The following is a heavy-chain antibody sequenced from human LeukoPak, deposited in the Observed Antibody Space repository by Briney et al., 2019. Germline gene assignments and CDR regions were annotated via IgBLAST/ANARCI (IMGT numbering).Heavy chain of an antibody. CDR3: ARKVSDSSGFTNWFDP. CDR2: IYTSGNS. Sequence: PSETLSLTCTVSGVSISTYYWSWIRQPAGKGLEWIGRIYTSGNSNYNPSLKSRVTMSVDTSKNQFSLKLSSVTAADTAVYYCARKVSDSSGFTNWFDPWGQGTLVTVSS. V-gene: IGHV4-4*07. J-gene: IGHJ5*02. CDR1: GVSISTYY. D-gene: IGHD3-22*01.